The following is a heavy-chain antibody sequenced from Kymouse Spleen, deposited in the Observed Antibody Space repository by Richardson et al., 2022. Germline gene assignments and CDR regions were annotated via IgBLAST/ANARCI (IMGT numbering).Heavy chain of an antibody. CDR3: ARGASSSSGFDY. Sequence: EVQLVESGGGLVKPGGSLRLSCAASGFTFSSYSMNWVRQAPGKGLEWVSSISSSSSYIYYADSVKGRFTISRDNAKNSLYLQMNSLRAEDTAVYYCARGASSSSGFDYWGQGTLVTVSS. CDR1: GFTFSSYS. V-gene: IGHV3-21*03. D-gene: IGHD6-6*01. CDR2: ISSSSSYI. J-gene: IGHJ4*02.